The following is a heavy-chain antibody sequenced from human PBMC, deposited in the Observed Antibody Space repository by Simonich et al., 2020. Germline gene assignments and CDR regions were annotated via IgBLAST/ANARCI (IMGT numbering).Heavy chain of an antibody. D-gene: IGHD6-25*01. CDR2: INPKRGGT. CDR3: ARGGLGHWYFDL. Sequence: QVQLVQSGAEVKKPGASVKVSCKASGYTFTGYYMHWVRQAPGQGLEERGWINPKRGGTNYAQKFQGRVTMTRDTSISTAYMELSRLRSDDTAVYYCARGGLGHWYFDLWGRGTLVTVSS. J-gene: IGHJ2*01. CDR1: GYTFTGYY. V-gene: IGHV1-2*02.